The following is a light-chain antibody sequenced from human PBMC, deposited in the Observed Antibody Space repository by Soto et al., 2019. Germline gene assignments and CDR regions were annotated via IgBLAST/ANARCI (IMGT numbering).Light chain of an antibody. CDR1: QSVSSY. J-gene: IGKJ5*01. V-gene: IGKV3-11*01. CDR3: QQRSNWPLIT. CDR2: DAS. Sequence: EIVLTQSPATLSLSPGERATLSCRASQSVSSYLAWYQQKPGQAPRPLISDASNRAPGIPARFSGSGSGTDFTLTISSLEPEDFAVYYCQQRSNWPLITFGQGTRLEIK.